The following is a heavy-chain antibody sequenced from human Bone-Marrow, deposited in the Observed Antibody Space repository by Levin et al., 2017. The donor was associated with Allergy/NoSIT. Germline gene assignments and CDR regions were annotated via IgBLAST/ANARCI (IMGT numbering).Heavy chain of an antibody. D-gene: IGHD1-14*01. V-gene: IGHV6-1*01. Sequence: SQTLSLTCAISGDRVSSHSATWTWIRQSPSRGLEWLGRTYYRSKWYNDYAPSVKSRLSLNSDTSKNQVSLQLSSVTPEDTAVYYCARDRWARGPDHYCGMDVWGQGITVTVSS. CDR1: GDRVSSHSAT. CDR2: TYYRSKWYN. CDR3: ARDRWARGPDHYCGMDV. J-gene: IGHJ6*02.